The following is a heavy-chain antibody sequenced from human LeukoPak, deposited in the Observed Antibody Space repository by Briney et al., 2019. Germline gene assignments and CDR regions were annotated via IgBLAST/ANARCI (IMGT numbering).Heavy chain of an antibody. J-gene: IGHJ5*02. CDR2: INPNGSP. D-gene: IGHD6-25*01. CDR1: GGSISSYY. Sequence: SETLSLTCTVSGGSISSYYWSWIRQPPGKGLEWIGRINPNGSPNYNPSLRSRVTMSVNTSKNQFSLNLTSVTAADTAVYSCAREGGDPRWLDPWGQGTLVTVSS. CDR3: AREGGDPRWLDP. V-gene: IGHV4-4*07.